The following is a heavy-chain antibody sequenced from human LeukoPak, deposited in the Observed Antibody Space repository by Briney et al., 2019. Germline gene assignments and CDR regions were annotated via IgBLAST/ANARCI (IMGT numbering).Heavy chain of an antibody. V-gene: IGHV3-30*18. D-gene: IGHD4-23*01. Sequence: GGSLRLSCVASGFTFSSYGMHWIRQAPGKGLEWVAVISYDGSNKYYADPVKGRFTISRDNSMNTLYLQMNSLRAEDTAVYYCAKAATVPTHWGQGTLVTVSS. CDR3: AKAATVPTH. J-gene: IGHJ4*02. CDR2: ISYDGSNK. CDR1: GFTFSSYG.